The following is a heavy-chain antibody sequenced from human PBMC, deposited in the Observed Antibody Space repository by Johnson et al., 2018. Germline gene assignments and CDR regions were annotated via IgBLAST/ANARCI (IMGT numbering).Heavy chain of an antibody. D-gene: IGHD3-10*01. CDR2: IYYSWST. Sequence: QEQLREAGPGLVEPSETLSLTCTVSGGSISSYYWSWIRQPPGKGLEWIGYIYYSWSTNYNPSLKRRVTISVDTTKNQFSTKLTPVTGADRSWFFLSSSVPLSLDPSKNQFPLKLSSVTAADTAVYYCARAVPLLGAFDIWVQGTMVTVSS. CDR3: SSSVPLSLDPSKNQFPLKLSSVTAADTAVYYCARAVPLLGAFDI. CDR1: GGSISSYY. V-gene: IGHV4-59*12. J-gene: IGHJ3*02.